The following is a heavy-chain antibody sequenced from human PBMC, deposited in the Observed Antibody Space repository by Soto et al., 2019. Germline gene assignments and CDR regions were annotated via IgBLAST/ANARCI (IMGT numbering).Heavy chain of an antibody. CDR1: GFTFTSSA. CDR2: IVVGSGNT. J-gene: IGHJ4*02. V-gene: IGHV1-58*01. CDR3: AALKDTAMATFDY. D-gene: IGHD5-18*01. Sequence: EASVKVSCKASGFTFTSSAVQWVRQARGQRLEWIGWIVVGSGNTNYAQKFQERVTITRDMSTSTAYMELSSLRSEDTAVYYCAALKDTAMATFDYWGQGTLVTVSS.